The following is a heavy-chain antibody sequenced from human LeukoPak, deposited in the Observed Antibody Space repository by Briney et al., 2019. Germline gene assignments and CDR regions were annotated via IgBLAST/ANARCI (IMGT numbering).Heavy chain of an antibody. D-gene: IGHD6-13*01. CDR3: AKGVAAGYYYYMDV. Sequence: PGRSLRLSCAVSGFTFDDYAMHWVRQAPGKGLEWVSGISWNSGSIGYADSVKGRFTISRDNAKNSLYLQMNSLRAEDTALYYCAKGVAAGYYYYMDVWGKGTTVTVSS. J-gene: IGHJ6*03. CDR1: GFTFDDYA. CDR2: ISWNSGSI. V-gene: IGHV3-9*01.